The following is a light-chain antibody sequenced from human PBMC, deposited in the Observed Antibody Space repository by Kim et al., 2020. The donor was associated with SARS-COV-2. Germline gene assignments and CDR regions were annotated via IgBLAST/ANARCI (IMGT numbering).Light chain of an antibody. V-gene: IGLV3-21*04. CDR1: HSGSKS. Sequence: ATGKTARISCGGNHSGSKSVPWYQQKPGQAPGLVIYYDSDRPSGIPERFSGSNSENTATLTISRVEAGDEADYYCQVWDSSSDHWVFGGGTQLTVL. CDR3: QVWDSSSDHWV. J-gene: IGLJ3*02. CDR2: YDS.